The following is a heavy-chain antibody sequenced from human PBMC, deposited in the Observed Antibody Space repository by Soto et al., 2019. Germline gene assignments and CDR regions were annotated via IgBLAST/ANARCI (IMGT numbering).Heavy chain of an antibody. Sequence: GESLKISCKGSGYSFTSYWIGWVRQMPGKGLEWMRIIYPGDSDTRYSPSFQGQVTISADKSISTAYLQWSSLKASDTAMYYCARPNIVLAPAATPPDHYYYYGMDVWGQGTTVTVSS. J-gene: IGHJ6*02. D-gene: IGHD2-2*01. CDR1: GYSFTSYW. V-gene: IGHV5-51*01. CDR3: ARPNIVLAPAATPPDHYYYYGMDV. CDR2: IYPGDSDT.